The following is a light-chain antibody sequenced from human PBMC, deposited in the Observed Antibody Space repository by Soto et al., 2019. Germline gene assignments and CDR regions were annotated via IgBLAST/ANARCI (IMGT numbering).Light chain of an antibody. J-gene: IGKJ1*01. V-gene: IGKV3-11*01. CDR1: QALNTR. CDR2: LTS. Sequence: EIVLTPSPATLSAFPVDRVTLSCRASQALNTRLAWYQHKPGQAPRLLIYLTSNRAAGVPSRFSAWGSETDFTLAISDVQPEDFAVYYCHQRQSWPRTFGQGTKVDIK. CDR3: HQRQSWPRT.